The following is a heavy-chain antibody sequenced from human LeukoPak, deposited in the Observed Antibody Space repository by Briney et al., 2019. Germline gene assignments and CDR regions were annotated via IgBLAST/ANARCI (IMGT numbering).Heavy chain of an antibody. V-gene: IGHV4-31*03. CDR3: ARARGYQPSNRFDP. CDR2: IYYSGST. CDR1: GGSISSGGYY. Sequence: SETLSLTCTVSGGSISSGGYYWSWIRQHPGKGLEWIGYIYYSGSTYYNPSLKSRVTISVDTSKNQFSLKLSSVTAADTAVYHCARARGYQPSNRFDPWGQGTLVTVSS. J-gene: IGHJ5*02. D-gene: IGHD2-2*01.